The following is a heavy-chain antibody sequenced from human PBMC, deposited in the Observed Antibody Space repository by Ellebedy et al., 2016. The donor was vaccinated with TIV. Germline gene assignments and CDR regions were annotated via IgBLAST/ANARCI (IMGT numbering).Heavy chain of an antibody. Sequence: SETLSLXCAVYGGSFSGYYWSWIRQPPGKGLEWIGEINHSGSTNYNPSLKSRVTISVDTSKNQFSLKLSSVTAADTAVYYCARQSPNYYMDVWGKGTTVTVSS. CDR2: INHSGST. J-gene: IGHJ6*03. CDR3: ARQSPNYYMDV. V-gene: IGHV4-34*01. CDR1: GGSFSGYY.